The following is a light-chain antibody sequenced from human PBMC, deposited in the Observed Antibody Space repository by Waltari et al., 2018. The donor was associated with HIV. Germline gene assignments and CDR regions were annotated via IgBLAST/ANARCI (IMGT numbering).Light chain of an antibody. CDR2: DTT. CDR1: SGSVSSRYY. J-gene: IGLJ3*02. CDR3: CLYVGTGTWV. V-gene: IGLV8-61*01. Sequence: QTVVTQETSFSVSPGGTVTFTCGLSSGSVSSRYYPSWYQKTPGLPPRLLIYDTTTRPSGVPDRFSGSNLGNTASLTISGAQADDEAEYYCCLYVGTGTWVFGGGTKLTVL.